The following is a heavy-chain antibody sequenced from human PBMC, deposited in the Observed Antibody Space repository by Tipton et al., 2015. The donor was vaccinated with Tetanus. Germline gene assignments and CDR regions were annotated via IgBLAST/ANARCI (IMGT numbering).Heavy chain of an antibody. V-gene: IGHV4-31*03. D-gene: IGHD1-26*01. Sequence: TLSLTCTVSGGSISGSPYFWNWIRQQPGKGPEWIGYIYYSGSTYYNPSLKSRVTISVDTSKNQFSLKMNSVTAADTAMYYCARGLPREPFYFDYWGQGKQVIVSS. CDR2: IYYSGST. CDR1: GGSISGSPYF. J-gene: IGHJ4*02. CDR3: ARGLPREPFYFDY.